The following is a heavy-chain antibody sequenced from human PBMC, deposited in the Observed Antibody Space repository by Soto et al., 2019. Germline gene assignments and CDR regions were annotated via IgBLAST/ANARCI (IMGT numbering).Heavy chain of an antibody. Sequence: GASVKVSCKASGGTFSNYAISWVRQAPGQGLEWMGGIILPFGTANYAQKFQGRVTITADESTTTAYMELSGLRSEDTAVYYCARGPEYAGYFDYWGQGTLVTVSS. V-gene: IGHV1-69*13. CDR1: GGTFSNYA. J-gene: IGHJ4*02. CDR2: IILPFGTA. CDR3: ARGPEYAGYFDY.